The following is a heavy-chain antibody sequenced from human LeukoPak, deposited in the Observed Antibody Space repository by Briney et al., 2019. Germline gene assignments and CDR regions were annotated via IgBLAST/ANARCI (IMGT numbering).Heavy chain of an antibody. CDR2: ISGSGGST. Sequence: GGSLRLSCTASGFAFSRYTPNWVRQAPGKGLEWVSAISGSGGSTYYADSVKGRFTISRDNSKNTLYLQMNSLRAEDTAVYYCAKVVAWDYYYYMDVWGKGTTVTVS. CDR1: GFAFSRYT. D-gene: IGHD2-15*01. J-gene: IGHJ6*03. CDR3: AKVVAWDYYYYMDV. V-gene: IGHV3-23*01.